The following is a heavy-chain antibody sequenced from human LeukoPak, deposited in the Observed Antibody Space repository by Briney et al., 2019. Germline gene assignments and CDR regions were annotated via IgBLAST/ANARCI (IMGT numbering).Heavy chain of an antibody. V-gene: IGHV3-23*01. Sequence: GGSLRLSCAASGFTFSSYAMSWVRQPPGKGLDWVSGISGGGRSTYYADSVKGRFTISRDNSENTLYLQMNSLRAEDTAVFYCAKVREKQWLYYFDFWGQGTLVTVSS. D-gene: IGHD6-19*01. CDR3: AKVREKQWLYYFDF. CDR1: GFTFSSYA. J-gene: IGHJ4*02. CDR2: ISGGGRST.